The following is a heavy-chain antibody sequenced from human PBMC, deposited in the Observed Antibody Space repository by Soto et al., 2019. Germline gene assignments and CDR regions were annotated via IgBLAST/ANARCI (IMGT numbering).Heavy chain of an antibody. CDR1: GFTFSTYS. Sequence: PGGSLRLSCAASGFTFSTYSMNWVRQAPGKGLEWISYITSSSSTIYYADPVKGRFTISRDNAKNSLYLQMNSLRDEDTAMYYCARDNGMAGSFDPWGQGTLVTVSS. CDR2: ITSSSSTI. V-gene: IGHV3-48*02. D-gene: IGHD2-8*01. CDR3: ARDNGMAGSFDP. J-gene: IGHJ5*02.